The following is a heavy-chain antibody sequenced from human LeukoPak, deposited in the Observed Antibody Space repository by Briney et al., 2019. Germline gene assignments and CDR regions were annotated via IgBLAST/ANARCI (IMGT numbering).Heavy chain of an antibody. J-gene: IGHJ4*02. CDR2: INHSGST. CDR1: GGSFSGYY. Sequence: SETLSLTCAVYGGSFSGYYWSWIRQPPGRGLEWIEEINHSGSTNYNPSLKSRVTISVDTSKNQFSLKLSSVTAADTAVYYCARSRASYYDFWSGYTNGGYYFDYWGQGTLVTVSS. D-gene: IGHD3-3*01. CDR3: ARSRASYYDFWSGYTNGGYYFDY. V-gene: IGHV4-34*01.